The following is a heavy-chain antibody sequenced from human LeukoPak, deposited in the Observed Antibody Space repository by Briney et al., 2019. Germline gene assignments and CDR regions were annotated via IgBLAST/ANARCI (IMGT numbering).Heavy chain of an antibody. V-gene: IGHV5-51*01. CDR1: GYSFTTNW. CDR2: IYVEDSDT. CDR3: ARGMSGRYLGLLDY. Sequence: GESLQISFKGSGYSFTTNWIGWVRPMPGKGLEWLGVIYVEDSDTRYSPSFQGQITISADKSISTAYLQWSSLKASDTAMYYCARGMSGRYLGLLDYWGQGTLVTVSS. J-gene: IGHJ4*02. D-gene: IGHD1-26*01.